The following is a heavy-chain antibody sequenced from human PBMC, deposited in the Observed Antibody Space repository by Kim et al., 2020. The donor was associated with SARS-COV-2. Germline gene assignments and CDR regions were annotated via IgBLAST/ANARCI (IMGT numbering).Heavy chain of an antibody. CDR2: ISYDGSNK. CDR3: ARGGLGVAGTVTGGPDY. Sequence: GGSLRLSCAASGFTFSSYAMHWVRQAPGKGLEWVAVISYDGSNKYYADSVKGRFTISRDNSKNTLYLQMNSLRAEDTAVYYCARGGLGVAGTVTGGPDYWGQGTLVTVSS. D-gene: IGHD6-19*01. J-gene: IGHJ4*02. V-gene: IGHV3-30*04. CDR1: GFTFSSYA.